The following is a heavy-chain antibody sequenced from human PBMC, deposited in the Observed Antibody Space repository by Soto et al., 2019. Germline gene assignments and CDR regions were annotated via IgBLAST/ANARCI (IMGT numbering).Heavy chain of an antibody. D-gene: IGHD2-2*01. CDR1: GYTFTSYG. Sequence: GASVKVSCKASGYTFTSYGISWVRQAPGQGLEWMGWISAYNGNTNYAQKLQGRVTMTTDTSTSTAYMELRSLRSDDTAVYYCARVLGYCGSSSCPSWFDPWGKGTLVTVSS. J-gene: IGHJ5*02. CDR2: ISAYNGNT. CDR3: ARVLGYCGSSSCPSWFDP. V-gene: IGHV1-18*04.